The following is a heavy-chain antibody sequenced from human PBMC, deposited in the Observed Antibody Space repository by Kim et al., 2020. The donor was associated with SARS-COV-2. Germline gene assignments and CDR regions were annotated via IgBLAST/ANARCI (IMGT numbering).Heavy chain of an antibody. CDR1: GFTFSSYD. J-gene: IGHJ2*01. V-gene: IGHV3-13*01. CDR2: IGTAGDT. D-gene: IGHD3-10*01. Sequence: GGSLRLSCAASGFTFSSYDMHWVRQATGKGLEWVSAIGTAGDTYYPGSVKGRFTISRENAKNSLYLQMNSLRAGDTAVYYCARVTFYYGSGSYYNALGYWYLDLWGRGTLVTLSS. CDR3: ARVTFYYGSGSYYNALGYWYLDL.